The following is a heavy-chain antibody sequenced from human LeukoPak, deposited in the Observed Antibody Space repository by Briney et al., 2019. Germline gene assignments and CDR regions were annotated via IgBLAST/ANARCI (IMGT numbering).Heavy chain of an antibody. D-gene: IGHD4-17*01. CDR2: ISWNSGSI. CDR3: AKGSATVTTVGGFDY. V-gene: IGHV3-9*01. J-gene: IGHJ4*02. CDR1: GFTFDDYA. Sequence: TGGSLRLSCAASGFTFDDYAIHWVRQAPGKGLEWVSGISWNSGSIGYADSVKGRFTISRDNAKNSLYLQMNSLRAEDTALYYCAKGSATVTTVGGFDYWGQGTLVTVSS.